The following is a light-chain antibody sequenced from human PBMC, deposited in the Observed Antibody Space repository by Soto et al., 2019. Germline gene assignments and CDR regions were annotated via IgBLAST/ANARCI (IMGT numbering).Light chain of an antibody. CDR1: QSVGSN. Sequence: EIVMTQSPATLSVSPGERATLSCRASQSVGSNFAWYQQKPGQAPRLLISGASTRATGIPVRFSGSGSGTEFTLTISSLQSEDFAVYYCQQYNNWTRTFGQGTKVEIK. CDR2: GAS. V-gene: IGKV3-15*01. J-gene: IGKJ1*01. CDR3: QQYNNWTRT.